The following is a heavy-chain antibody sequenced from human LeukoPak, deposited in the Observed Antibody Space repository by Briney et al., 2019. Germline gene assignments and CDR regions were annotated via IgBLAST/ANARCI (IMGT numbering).Heavy chain of an antibody. CDR1: GFTFSSYA. CDR3: ARSHPGSYYDFWSGYKS. J-gene: IGHJ4*02. D-gene: IGHD3-3*01. Sequence: GGSLRLSCAASGFTFSSYAMSWVRQAPGKGLEWVSATSGSGDGTFYADSVKGRFTISRDNSKNTLYLQMNSLRAEDTAVYYCARSHPGSYYDFWSGYKSWGQGTLVTVSS. CDR2: TSGSGDGT. V-gene: IGHV3-23*01.